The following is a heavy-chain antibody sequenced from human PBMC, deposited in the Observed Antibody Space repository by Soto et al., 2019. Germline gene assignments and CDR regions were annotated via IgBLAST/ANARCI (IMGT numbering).Heavy chain of an antibody. CDR3: ASGYYYDSSGYFDY. Sequence: PGGSLRLSCAASGFTFSSYGMHWVRQAPGKGLEWVAVIWYDGSNKYYADSVKGRFTISRDNSKNTLYLQMNSLRAEDTAVYYCASGYYYDSSGYFDYWGQGTLVTVSS. V-gene: IGHV3-33*01. CDR1: GFTFSSYG. CDR2: IWYDGSNK. J-gene: IGHJ4*02. D-gene: IGHD3-22*01.